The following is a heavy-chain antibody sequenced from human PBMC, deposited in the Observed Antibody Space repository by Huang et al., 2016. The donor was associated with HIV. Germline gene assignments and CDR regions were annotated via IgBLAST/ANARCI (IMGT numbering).Heavy chain of an antibody. CDR2: IGTAGDT. Sequence: EVQLVESGGGLVQPGGSLRLSCAASGFIFSSYDMQWVRQVTGKGLEWVSSIGTAGDTYYPGSVKGRFTSSRDNAKNSLYRQMNSLRAGDTAMYYCARVGDYGDYSCDHWGQGTLVTVSP. CDR1: GFIFSSYD. CDR3: ARVGDYGDYSCDH. D-gene: IGHD4-17*01. J-gene: IGHJ4*02. V-gene: IGHV3-13*01.